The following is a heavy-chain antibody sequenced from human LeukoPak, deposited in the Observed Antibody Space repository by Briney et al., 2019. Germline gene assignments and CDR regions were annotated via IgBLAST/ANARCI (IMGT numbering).Heavy chain of an antibody. CDR1: GFTFSSFP. CDR3: ARDSSSGYSFDS. V-gene: IGHV3-64*02. Sequence: GESLRLSCVASGFTFSSFPMHWVRRAPDKGLEYLAAILGNGHASFYADSVKGRFTISRDNSKNTLYLQMDNLRADDMAVYYCARDSSSGYSFDSWGQGTLVTVS. J-gene: IGHJ4*02. CDR2: ILGNGHAS. D-gene: IGHD6-19*01.